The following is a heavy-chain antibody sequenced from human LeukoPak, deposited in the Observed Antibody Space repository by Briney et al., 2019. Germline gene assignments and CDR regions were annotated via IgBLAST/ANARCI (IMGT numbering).Heavy chain of an antibody. CDR3: ARGSLTYSGSYRVDY. CDR1: GFTFSSYA. CDR2: ISGSGGST. D-gene: IGHD1-26*01. V-gene: IGHV3-23*01. Sequence: GGSLRLSCAASGFTFSSYAMSWVRQAPGKGLEWVSAISGSGGSTYYADSVKGRFTISRDNSKNTLYLQMNSLRGDDTAVYYCARGSLTYSGSYRVDYWGQGTLVTVSS. J-gene: IGHJ4*02.